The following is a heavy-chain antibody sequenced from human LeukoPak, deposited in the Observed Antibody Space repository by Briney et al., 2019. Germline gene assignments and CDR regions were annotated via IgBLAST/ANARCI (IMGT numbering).Heavy chain of an antibody. D-gene: IGHD2-2*01. Sequence: PGGSLRLSCAASGFTFRDYGMVWVRQAPGKGLEWVSGISGSGGTTYYADSVKGRFTISRDNSKNTLYLQMNSLRAEDTAIYFCAKSAAYTSTYYLNSWGQGTLVTVSS. J-gene: IGHJ4*02. V-gene: IGHV3-23*01. CDR1: GFTFRDYG. CDR3: AKSAAYTSTYYLNS. CDR2: ISGSGGTT.